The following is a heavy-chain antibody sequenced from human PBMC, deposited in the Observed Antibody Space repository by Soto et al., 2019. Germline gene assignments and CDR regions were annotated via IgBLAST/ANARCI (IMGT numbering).Heavy chain of an antibody. J-gene: IGHJ4*02. CDR2: IYWNCIE. Sequence: QITLEESGPAVVNPTQTLTLTCTFSGFSLSNSGESVGWIRQPPGKALEWLGLIYWNCIERYNPSLKRRLSITKDTSKNHVLLTVTNMDPVDTDTYFCAHGDPLDFHYWGQGTLVTVSP. D-gene: IGHD3-10*01. CDR3: AHGDPLDFHY. CDR1: GFSLSNSGES. V-gene: IGHV2-5*01.